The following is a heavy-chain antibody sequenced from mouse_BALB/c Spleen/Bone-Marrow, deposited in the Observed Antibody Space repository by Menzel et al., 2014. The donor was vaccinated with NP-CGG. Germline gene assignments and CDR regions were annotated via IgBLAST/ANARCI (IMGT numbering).Heavy chain of an antibody. V-gene: IGHV1S45*01. D-gene: IGHD1-1*01. CDR3: AGLGSSCVRFPY. CDR2: INPYNDYT. Sequence: VQPQQSGAELVRPGASVKISCKAFGYTFTDYHINWVKQRHGQGLDWIGYINPYNDYTNYNQKFKGKATLNVDKSSSTAYMERSSLTSETSAFVYCAGLGSSCVRFPYWGQWTLVTISA. J-gene: IGHJ3*01. CDR1: GYTFTDYH.